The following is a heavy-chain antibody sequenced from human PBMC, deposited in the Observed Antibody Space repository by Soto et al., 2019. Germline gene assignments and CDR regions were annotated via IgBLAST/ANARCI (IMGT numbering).Heavy chain of an antibody. D-gene: IGHD2-2*01. CDR2: IGESGTPT. CDR1: GVTCGSFS. Sequence: WGLLRVSCAASGVTCGSFSVNWVRQDTGKGLEWVSLIGESGTPTYYADSVKGRFTISRDNSRNTLFLEMYSLRAEDTAVYYCARYIPGVRYYGMDVWGQGTTVTVSS. J-gene: IGHJ6*02. CDR3: ARYIPGVRYYGMDV. V-gene: IGHV3-23*01.